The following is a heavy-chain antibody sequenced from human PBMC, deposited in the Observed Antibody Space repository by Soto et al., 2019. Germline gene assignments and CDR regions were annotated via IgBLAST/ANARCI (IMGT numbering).Heavy chain of an antibody. V-gene: IGHV3-23*01. D-gene: IGHD7-27*01. CDR3: AKRRGDGDFDL. Sequence: EVQLLESGGGLVQPGGSLRLSCAASGFTFNNFAMGWVRQAPGKGLEWVSAICGTSGSTYYADSVKVRFTISRDKSKNPLYLQLNSLRAEDTAVYYCAKRRGDGDFDLWGRGTLVTVSS. CDR1: GFTFNNFA. J-gene: IGHJ2*01. CDR2: ICGTSGST.